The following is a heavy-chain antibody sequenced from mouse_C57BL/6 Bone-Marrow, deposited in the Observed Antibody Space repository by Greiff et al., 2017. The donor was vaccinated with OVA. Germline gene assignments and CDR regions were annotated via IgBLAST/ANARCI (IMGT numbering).Heavy chain of an antibody. CDR2: IYPRSGNT. CDR3: ARSYSNLYYYAMDY. Sequence: VQRVESGAELARPGASVKLSCKASGYTFTSYGISWVKQRTGQGLEWIGEIYPRSGNTYYNEKFRGKATLTADKSSSTAYMELRSLTSEDSAVYFCARSYSNLYYYAMDYWGQGTSVTVSS. V-gene: IGHV1-81*01. J-gene: IGHJ4*01. D-gene: IGHD2-5*01. CDR1: GYTFTSYG.